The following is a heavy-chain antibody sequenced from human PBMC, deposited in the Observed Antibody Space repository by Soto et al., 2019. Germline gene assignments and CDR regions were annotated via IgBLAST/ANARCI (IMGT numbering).Heavy chain of an antibody. CDR2: IYYTGIT. V-gene: IGHV4-59*01. Sequence: WTWIRQSPGKGLEWVGYIYYTGITNYNPSLKSRVTISLDRSKNQFSLKLDSVTAADTAVYYCARALDYDFWGGRNWFDPWGQGTLVTVSS. J-gene: IGHJ5*02. CDR3: ARALDYDFWGGRNWFDP. D-gene: IGHD3-3*01.